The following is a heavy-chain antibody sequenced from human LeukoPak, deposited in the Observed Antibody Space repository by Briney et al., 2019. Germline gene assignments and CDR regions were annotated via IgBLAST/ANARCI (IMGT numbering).Heavy chain of an antibody. CDR3: ARDHSYYFGSQTSTLDV. J-gene: IGHJ6*02. CDR1: GASISTGGFY. Sequence: SETLSLTCTISGASISTGGFYWTWIRQPPGEGLEWIGYIYYTGSVDYSASLKSRLTISLDTSKNRSSLKLNSVTAADTAVYYCARDHSYYFGSQTSTLDVWGQGTAVTVSS. CDR2: IYYTGSV. V-gene: IGHV4-31*03. D-gene: IGHD3-10*01.